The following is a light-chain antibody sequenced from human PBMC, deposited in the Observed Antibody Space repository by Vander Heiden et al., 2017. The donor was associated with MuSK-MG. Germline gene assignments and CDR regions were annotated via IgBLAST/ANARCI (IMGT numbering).Light chain of an antibody. J-gene: IGKJ2*01. CDR3: QQEKTYLYT. CDR1: QSISSW. Sequence: DIQMTQSPCALSASVGDSVTITCRASQSISSWLASYQQKPGKAPKLLIYKASSLESGVPSTFSGSGSGTEFTLTISSLQPDDFATYYCQQEKTYLYTFGQGTKLEIK. CDR2: KAS. V-gene: IGKV1-5*03.